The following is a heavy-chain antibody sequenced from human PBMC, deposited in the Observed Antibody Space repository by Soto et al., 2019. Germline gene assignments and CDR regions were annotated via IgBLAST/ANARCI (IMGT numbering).Heavy chain of an antibody. CDR3: ARQLPIVDIVATIHWGVADP. CDR2: IYYSGSTYT. V-gene: IGHV4-39*01. D-gene: IGHD5-12*01. J-gene: IGHJ5*02. CDR1: GGSISSSSYS. Sequence: QLQLLESGPGLVKPSETLSLTCSVSGGSISSSSYSWGWIRQPPGKGLEWIGTIYYSGSTYTYYNPSLKSRVTISVDMSKNQFSLKLTSVTAADTAVYYCARQLPIVDIVATIHWGVADPWGQGTLVTVSS.